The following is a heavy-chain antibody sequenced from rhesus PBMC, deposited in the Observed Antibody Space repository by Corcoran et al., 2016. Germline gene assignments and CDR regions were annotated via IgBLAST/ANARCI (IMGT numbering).Heavy chain of an antibody. D-gene: IGHD3-16*01. Sequence: QVQLQESGPGVVKPSETLSLTCAVSGYSISSGYDWSWIRQPPGKGLEWIGYIYGSSGSTNYNPSLKNRFTSSKDTSKNQVSLQLSSVTAADTAVYYCARLVSTTLDYLGQGVLVTVSS. CDR1: GYSISSGYD. CDR2: IYGSSGST. J-gene: IGHJ4*01. CDR3: ARLVSTTLDY. V-gene: IGHV4-76*01.